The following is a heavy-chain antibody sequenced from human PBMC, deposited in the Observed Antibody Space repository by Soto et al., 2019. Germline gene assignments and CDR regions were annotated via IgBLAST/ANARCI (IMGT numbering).Heavy chain of an antibody. CDR2: ISYDGSNK. CDR3: ARGDREDIAVVVGARPGEYGVDV. D-gene: IGHD2-15*01. CDR1: GFTFRIYA. V-gene: IGHV3-30-3*01. Sequence: QVQLVESGGGVVQPGRSLRLSCAASGFTFRIYAMHWVRQAPGKGLECVAVISYDGSNKFYRDSVKGRFTISRHNSKKTHYLQINSLRYEDTAVYYCARGDREDIAVVVGARPGEYGVDVWGQGTTVTVSS. J-gene: IGHJ6*02.